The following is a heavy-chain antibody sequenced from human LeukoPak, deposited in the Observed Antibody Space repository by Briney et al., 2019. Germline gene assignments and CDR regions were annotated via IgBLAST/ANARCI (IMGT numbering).Heavy chain of an antibody. CDR2: ISSSSSYI. J-gene: IGHJ6*04. CDR3: AREESIAARPPPKMDV. CDR1: GFTFSSYS. V-gene: IGHV3-21*01. D-gene: IGHD6-6*01. Sequence: GGSLRLCCAASGFTFSSYSMNWVRQAPGKGLEWVSSISSSSSYIYYADSVQGRFTISRDNAKNSLYLQMNSLRAEDTAVYYCAREESIAARPPPKMDVWGKGTTVTVSS.